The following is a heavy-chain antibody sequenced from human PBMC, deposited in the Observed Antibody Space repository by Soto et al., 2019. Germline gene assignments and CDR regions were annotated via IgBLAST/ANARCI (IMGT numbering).Heavy chain of an antibody. Sequence: QVQLVQSGAEVKKPGSSVKVSCKASGGTFSSYAISWVRQAPGQGLEWMGGIIPIFGTTNYAQNCQGRVTITADESTSTAYMELSSLRSEDTAVYYCASSAVGATTALCHYWGQGTLVTVSS. CDR1: GGTFSSYA. V-gene: IGHV1-69*12. J-gene: IGHJ4*02. CDR3: ASSAVGATTALCHY. D-gene: IGHD1-26*01. CDR2: IIPIFGTT.